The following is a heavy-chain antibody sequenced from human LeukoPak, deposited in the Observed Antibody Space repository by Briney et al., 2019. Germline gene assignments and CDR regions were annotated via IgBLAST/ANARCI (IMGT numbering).Heavy chain of an antibody. Sequence: GGSLRLSCAASGFTFSTSYMAWVRQAPGKGLEWLANIRGDGSVKHYGDPVKGRFTISRDNAKNSLYLQMTSLRAEDTAVYYCAKAEMNGAYKYWGQGTLVTVSS. D-gene: IGHD4-17*01. V-gene: IGHV3-7*01. CDR1: GFTFSTSY. CDR2: IRGDGSVK. J-gene: IGHJ4*02. CDR3: AKAEMNGAYKY.